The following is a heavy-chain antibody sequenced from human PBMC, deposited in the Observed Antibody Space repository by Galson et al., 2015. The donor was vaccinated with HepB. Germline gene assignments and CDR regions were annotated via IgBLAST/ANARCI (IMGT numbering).Heavy chain of an antibody. D-gene: IGHD3-16*01. V-gene: IGHV3-11*01. J-gene: IGHJ5*01. CDR3: ARGHWGIET. CDR2: ISSGGRTI. Sequence: SLRLSCAASGFSFNNYYMTWIRQAPGKGLVYISYISSGGRTIFYADSVKGRFTISRDNAKNSLYLQMDTLKPEDTAVYYCARGHWGIETWGLGAQVTVSS. CDR1: GFSFNNYY.